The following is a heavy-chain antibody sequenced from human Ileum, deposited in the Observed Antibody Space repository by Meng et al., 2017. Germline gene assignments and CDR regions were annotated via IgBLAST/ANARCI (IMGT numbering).Heavy chain of an antibody. CDR3: ARHRDGGSYPLDY. CDR2: VYYSGRT. Sequence: QLQLQESGPGLVKSSEILSLTCTVSGDSISNENYYWGWIRQPPGKGLEWIGSVYYSGRTYYSPSLKSRVTVSSDTSKNQFSLKLRSVTAADTAVYYCARHRDGGSYPLDYWGQGTLVTVSS. CDR1: GDSISNENYY. D-gene: IGHD1-26*01. V-gene: IGHV4-39*01. J-gene: IGHJ4*02.